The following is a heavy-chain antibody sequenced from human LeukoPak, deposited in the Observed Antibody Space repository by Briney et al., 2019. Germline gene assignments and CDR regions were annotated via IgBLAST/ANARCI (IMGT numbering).Heavy chain of an antibody. CDR3: ARGATVTTDWYFDL. Sequence: GGSLRLSCAASGFTVSSNYMSWVRQAPGKGLEWVSVIYSGGSTYYADSVKGRFNISRDNAKNSLYLQMSSLRAEDTSVYYCARGATVTTDWYFDLWGRGTLVSVSS. CDR2: IYSGGST. CDR1: GFTVSSNY. V-gene: IGHV3-66*01. D-gene: IGHD4-17*01. J-gene: IGHJ2*01.